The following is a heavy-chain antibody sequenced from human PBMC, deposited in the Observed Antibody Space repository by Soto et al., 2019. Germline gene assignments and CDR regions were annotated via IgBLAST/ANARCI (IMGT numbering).Heavy chain of an antibody. CDR1: GGSISSGGYS. J-gene: IGHJ6*02. D-gene: IGHD4-17*01. CDR2: IYHSGYT. CDR3: ARAHYGDYGYGMDV. Sequence: QLQLQESGSGLVKPSQTLSLTCAVSGGSISSGGYSWSWIRQPPGKGLEWIGYIYHSGYTYCNPYLQSRVTISVARSKNQFSLKLSSVTAADTAVYYCARAHYGDYGYGMDVWGQGTTVTVSS. V-gene: IGHV4-30-2*01.